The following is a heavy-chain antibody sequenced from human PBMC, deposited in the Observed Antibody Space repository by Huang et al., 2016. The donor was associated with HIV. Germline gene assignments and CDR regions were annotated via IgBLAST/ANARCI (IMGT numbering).Heavy chain of an antibody. CDR3: ARDVLRGLGYFDV. D-gene: IGHD4-17*01. Sequence: QVQLVESGGGVVQPGGSLRLACGASGFTFSYYPMHWVRRGPGKGRGWGAVISYDDGSTTYVADSVKGRFTISRDKSKNTVYLQMSSLRADDTAVFYCARDVLRGLGYFDVWGRGTLVTVSS. J-gene: IGHJ2*01. CDR2: ISYDDGSTT. V-gene: IGHV3-30*15. CDR1: GFTFSYYP.